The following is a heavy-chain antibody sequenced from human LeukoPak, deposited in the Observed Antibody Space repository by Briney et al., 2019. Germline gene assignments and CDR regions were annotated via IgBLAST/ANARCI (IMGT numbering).Heavy chain of an antibody. CDR3: ARGSVHKHYSYGHPYPFDY. J-gene: IGHJ4*02. V-gene: IGHV4-34*01. CDR2: INHSGST. D-gene: IGHD5-18*01. Sequence: SETPSLICAVYGGSFSGYYWSWIRQPPGKGVEWIGEINHSGSTNYNPSLKRRVTISVDTSKNQFSLKLSSVTAADTAVYYCARGSVHKHYSYGHPYPFDYWGQGTLVTVSS. CDR1: GGSFSGYY.